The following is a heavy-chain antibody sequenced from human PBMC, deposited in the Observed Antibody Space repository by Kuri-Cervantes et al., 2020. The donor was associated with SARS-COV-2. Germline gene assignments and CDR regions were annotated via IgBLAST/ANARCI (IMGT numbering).Heavy chain of an antibody. Sequence: GESLKISCKGSGYSFTSYWISWVRQMPGKGLEWMGRVDPSDSYTNYSPSFQGHVTISADKSISTAYPQWSSLKASDTAMYYCARTPYYYDRRAFDIWGQGTMVTVSS. CDR1: GYSFTSYW. J-gene: IGHJ3*02. CDR3: ARTPYYYDRRAFDI. D-gene: IGHD3-22*01. V-gene: IGHV5-10-1*01. CDR2: VDPSDSYT.